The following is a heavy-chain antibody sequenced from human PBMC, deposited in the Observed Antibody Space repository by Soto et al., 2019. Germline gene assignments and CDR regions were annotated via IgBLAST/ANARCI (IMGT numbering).Heavy chain of an antibody. CDR2: IFHSGST. J-gene: IGHJ4*02. CDR3: AKVRGYASGWRYFDY. CDR1: GGSISGYY. V-gene: IGHV4-59*01. D-gene: IGHD5-18*01. Sequence: LSLTCNVSGGSISGYYWSWIRQAPGKGLQWIGYIFHSGSTIYNPSLRSRVTISVDTSKNQFSLKVNSVTAADTAVYYCAKVRGYASGWRYFDYWGQGTLVTVSS.